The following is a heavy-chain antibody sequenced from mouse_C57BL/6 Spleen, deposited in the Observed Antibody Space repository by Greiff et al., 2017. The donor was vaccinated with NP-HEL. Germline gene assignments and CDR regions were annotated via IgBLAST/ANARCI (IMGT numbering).Heavy chain of an antibody. CDR3: VRHPANWDFMDY. CDR2: IRSKSNNYAT. D-gene: IGHD4-1*01. V-gene: IGHV10-1*01. Sequence: EVKVVESGGGLVQPKGSLKLSCAASGFSFNTYAMNWVRQAPGKGLEWVARIRSKSNNYATYYADSVKDRFTISRDDSESMLYLQMNNLKTEDTAMYYCVRHPANWDFMDYWGQGTSVTVSS. CDR1: GFSFNTYA. J-gene: IGHJ4*01.